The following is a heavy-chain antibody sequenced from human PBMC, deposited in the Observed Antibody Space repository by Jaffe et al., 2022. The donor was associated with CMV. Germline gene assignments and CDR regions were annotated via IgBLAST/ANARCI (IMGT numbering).Heavy chain of an antibody. CDR1: GGSISSSSYY. CDR3: ARVLGVRGVIIPTHDDYYYIYV. D-gene: IGHD3-10*01. V-gene: IGHV4-39*01. Sequence: QLQLQESGPGLVKPSETLSLTCTVSGGSISSSSYYWGWIRQPPGKGLEWIGSIYYSGSTYYNPSLKSRVTISVDTSKNQFSLKLSSVTAADTAVYYCARVLGVRGVIIPTHDDYYYIYVWGKGTTVTVSS. J-gene: IGHJ6*03. CDR2: IYYSGST.